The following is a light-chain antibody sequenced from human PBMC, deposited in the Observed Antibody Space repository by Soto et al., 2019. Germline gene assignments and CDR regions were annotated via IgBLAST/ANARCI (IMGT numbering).Light chain of an antibody. J-gene: IGKJ3*01. CDR3: QQYGSSGT. CDR1: QSVSNNY. CDR2: GAS. V-gene: IGKV3-20*01. Sequence: EIVLTQSPGTLSLSPGERATLSCRASQSVSNNYLAWSQQKPGQAPRLLIYGASNRATGIPDRFSGSGSRTVFTLTISRLEPEDFAVDYCQQYGSSGTFCPGTKVDIK.